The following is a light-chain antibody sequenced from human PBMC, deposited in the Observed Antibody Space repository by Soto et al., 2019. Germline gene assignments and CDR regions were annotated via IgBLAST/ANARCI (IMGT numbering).Light chain of an antibody. CDR3: QLYENSPRT. CDR2: GTS. CDR1: QKGTNNY. J-gene: IGKJ1*01. Sequence: EMVLPQSPGTLSLSPGERATLSCRASQKGTNNYLAWYKQKTGQGPRLLMYGTSSRATVIPDRFSGIGSGTDFTLTISRLEPEDCAVYYCQLYENSPRTFGQGTTVELK. V-gene: IGKV3-20*01.